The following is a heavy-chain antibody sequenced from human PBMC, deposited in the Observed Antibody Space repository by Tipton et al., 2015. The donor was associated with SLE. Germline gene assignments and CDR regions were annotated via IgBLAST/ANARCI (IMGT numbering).Heavy chain of an antibody. CDR1: GGSISTYY. CDR2: IYYSGST. D-gene: IGHD4-11*01. J-gene: IGHJ5*02. V-gene: IGHV4-59*01. Sequence: GLVKPSETLSLTCSVSGGSISTYYLTWIRQPPGKGLEWIGYIYYSGSTNYNPSLKSRVTMSVDTSKNQFSLRLGSVTAADTAVYYCARDTVGTMEDPWGQGILVTVSS. CDR3: ARDTVGTMEDP.